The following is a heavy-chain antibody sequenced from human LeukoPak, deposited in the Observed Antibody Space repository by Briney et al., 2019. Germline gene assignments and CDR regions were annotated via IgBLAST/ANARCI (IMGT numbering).Heavy chain of an antibody. V-gene: IGHV3-66*01. J-gene: IGHJ4*03. Sequence: GGSLRLSCAASGFTVSSNHMSWVRQAPGMGLEWVSVIYSGGSTYSADSVKGRFIISRDNSKNTLYLQMNSLRAEDTAVYYCARDFFSQPTGSYGLGGQGTLVTVSS. CDR1: GFTVSSNH. CDR2: IYSGGST. CDR3: ARDFFSQPTGSYGL. D-gene: IGHD1-26*01.